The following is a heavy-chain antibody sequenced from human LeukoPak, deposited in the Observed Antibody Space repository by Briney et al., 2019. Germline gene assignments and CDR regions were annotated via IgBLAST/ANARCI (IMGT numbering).Heavy chain of an antibody. CDR2: ISGSGGST. Sequence: PGGSLRLSCAASGFTFSSYAMNWVRQAPGKGLEWVSAISGSGGSTYYADPVKGRFTISRDNSKNTLYLQMNSLRAEDTAVYYCAKVRRGYYDSSGHYSNDAFDIWGQGTMVTVSS. CDR1: GFTFSSYA. J-gene: IGHJ3*02. CDR3: AKVRRGYYDSSGHYSNDAFDI. D-gene: IGHD3-22*01. V-gene: IGHV3-23*01.